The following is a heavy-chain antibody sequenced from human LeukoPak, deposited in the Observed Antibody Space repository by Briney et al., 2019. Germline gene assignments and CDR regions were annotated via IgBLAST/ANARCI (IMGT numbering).Heavy chain of an antibody. V-gene: IGHV1-8*01. CDR2: MNPNSGNT. CDR1: GYTFTSYD. Sequence: ASVKVSCKASGYTFTSYDINWVRQATGQGLEWMGWMNPNSGNTGYAQKFQGRVTMTRNTSISTAYMELSSLRSEDTAVYYCARKEGAHYYGSGSYDYWGQGTLVTVSS. CDR3: ARKEGAHYYGSGSYDY. J-gene: IGHJ4*02. D-gene: IGHD3-10*01.